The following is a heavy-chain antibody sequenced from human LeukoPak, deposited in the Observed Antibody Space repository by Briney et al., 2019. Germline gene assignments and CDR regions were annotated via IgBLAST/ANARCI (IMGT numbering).Heavy chain of an antibody. CDR3: ARGIESYGDYGY. D-gene: IGHD4-17*01. J-gene: IGHJ4*02. V-gene: IGHV4-59*11. CDR2: MYNSGST. Sequence: SETLSLTCTVSGGSISGPYWSWIRQPPGKGLEWIAYMYNSGSTNYNPSLKSRVTISIDASKNQFSLKLSSLTAADTAIYYCARGIESYGDYGYWGQGILVTVSS. CDR1: GGSISGPY.